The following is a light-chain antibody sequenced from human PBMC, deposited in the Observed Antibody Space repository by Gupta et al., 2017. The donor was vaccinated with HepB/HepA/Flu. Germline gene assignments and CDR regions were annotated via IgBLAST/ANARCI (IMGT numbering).Light chain of an antibody. J-gene: IGLJ3*02. CDR1: SSNIGSNY. Sequence: QSVLTQPPSASEPPGQRVTISCSGSSSNIGSNYVYWYQPLPGTAPKLLIYRNNQRPSGVPDRFAGSKSGTSAALAISGRRSDDEADYYWAAWDDRLSGWVFGGGTKLTVL. V-gene: IGLV1-47*01. CDR3: AAWDDRLSGWV. CDR2: RNN.